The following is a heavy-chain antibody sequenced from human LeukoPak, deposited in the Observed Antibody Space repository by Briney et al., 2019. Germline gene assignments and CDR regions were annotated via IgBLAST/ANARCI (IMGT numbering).Heavy chain of an antibody. CDR1: GFTFDDYG. J-gene: IGHJ4*02. D-gene: IGHD1-1*01. V-gene: IGHV3-20*04. CDR3: AREGAIPRYSGFDY. CDR2: INWNGGST. Sequence: PGGSLRLSCAASGFTFDDYGMSWVRQAPGKGLEWVSGINWNGGSTGYADSVKGQFTSSRDNAKNSPYLQMNSLRAEDTALHYCAREGAIPRYSGFDYWGQGTLVTVSS.